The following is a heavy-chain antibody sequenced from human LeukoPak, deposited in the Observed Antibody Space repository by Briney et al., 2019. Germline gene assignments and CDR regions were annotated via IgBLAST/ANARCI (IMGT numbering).Heavy chain of an antibody. J-gene: IGHJ4*02. V-gene: IGHV3-7*05. CDR3: ARDLSYSSSSGGSFDY. D-gene: IGHD6-6*01. CDR2: IKEDGSET. CDR1: GFTFSSYW. Sequence: RGSLRLSCAASGFTFSSYWMSWVRQAPGKGLEWVANIKEDGSETYYVDSVKGRFTISRDNAKNSLYLQMDSLRADDTAVYYCARDLSYSSSSGGSFDYWGQGTLVTVSS.